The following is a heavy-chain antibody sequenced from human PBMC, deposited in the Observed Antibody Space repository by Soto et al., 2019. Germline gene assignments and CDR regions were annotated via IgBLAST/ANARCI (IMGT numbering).Heavy chain of an antibody. CDR2: IYYSGGA. V-gene: IGHV4-39*01. CDR1: GCSISSSCYY. D-gene: IGHD3-10*01. CDR3: ASGDPQLHPYFYGLAV. J-gene: IGHJ6*02. Sequence: SEALSLPCTVSGCSISSSCYYWGWVPQPPGKGLEWIGGIYYSGGAYYSPSLKSRVTISVDSSKNQFSLKVNSVTAADTAVYYCASGDPQLHPYFYGLAVWGQGTTVTVSS.